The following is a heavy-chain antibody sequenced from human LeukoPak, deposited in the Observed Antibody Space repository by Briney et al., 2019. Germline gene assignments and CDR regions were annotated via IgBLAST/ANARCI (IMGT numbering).Heavy chain of an antibody. V-gene: IGHV3-23*01. D-gene: IGHD2-15*01. J-gene: IGHJ5*02. CDR1: GFSLSTYA. CDR3: ALPVGGPFDP. CDR2: ISGSGTAA. Sequence: GGSLRLSCAASGFSLSTYAMSWVRQAPGKGLEWVSGISGSGTAAFYADSVRGRFTISRDNSKNTQYLQMNSLRAEDMALYFCALPVGGPFDPWGQGTQVSVSS.